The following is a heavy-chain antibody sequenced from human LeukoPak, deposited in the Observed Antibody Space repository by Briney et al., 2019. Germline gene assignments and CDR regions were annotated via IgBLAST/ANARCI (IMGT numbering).Heavy chain of an antibody. CDR1: GFTFSSYW. CDR2: INSDGSST. Sequence: PGGSLRLSCAASGFTFSSYWMHWVRQAPGKGLVWVSRINSDGSSTSYADSVKGRFTISRDNAKNTLYLQTNSLRAEDTAVYYCARAGYSSGWHYFDYWGQGTLVTVSS. CDR3: ARAGYSSGWHYFDY. V-gene: IGHV3-74*01. D-gene: IGHD6-19*01. J-gene: IGHJ4*02.